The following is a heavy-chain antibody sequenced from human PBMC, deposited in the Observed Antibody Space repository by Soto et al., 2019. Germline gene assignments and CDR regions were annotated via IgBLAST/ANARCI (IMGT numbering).Heavy chain of an antibody. V-gene: IGHV1-8*02. D-gene: IGHD3-3*01. J-gene: IGHJ2*01. CDR2: MNPNSGNT. CDR1: GATFSGSA. CDR3: ARRMTWSLWCFDL. Sequence: QVQLVQSGAEVKRPGSSVKVSCKASGATFSGSAFSWVRQAPGQGLEWMGWMNPNSGNTAYARKFHDRITMTRSVSARTAFMELSSLTPEDTAVYYCARRMTWSLWCFDLWGSGTQVTVSS.